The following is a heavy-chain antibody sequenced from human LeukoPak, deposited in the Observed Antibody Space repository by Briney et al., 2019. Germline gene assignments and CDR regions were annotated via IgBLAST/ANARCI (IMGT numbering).Heavy chain of an antibody. CDR1: GCTFSSYA. CDR2: IIPIFGTA. J-gene: IGHJ5*02. V-gene: IGHV1-69*05. CDR3: ARDLGNYVVRWFDP. D-gene: IGHD4-11*01. Sequence: SVKVSCKASGCTFSSYAISWVRQAPGQGLEWMGGIIPIFGTANYAQKFQGRVTITTDESTSTAYMELSSLRSEDTAVYYCARDLGNYVVRWFDPWGQGTLVTVSS.